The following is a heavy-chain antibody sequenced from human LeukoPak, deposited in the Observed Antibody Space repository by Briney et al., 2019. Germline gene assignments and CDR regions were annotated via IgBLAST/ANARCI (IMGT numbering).Heavy chain of an antibody. CDR1: GYTFTAFH. V-gene: IGHV1-2*02. D-gene: IGHD6-19*01. CDR2: INPKTGAT. CDR3: ARGEVDSSGWDCFHF. J-gene: IGHJ4*02. Sequence: SVKVSCTASGYTFTAFHMHWVRRAPGQGLEWMGLINPKTGATNYPQKFQGRVTMTGDTSISTAYMELSSLRSDDTAVYYCARGEVDSSGWDCFHFWGQGALVTVSS.